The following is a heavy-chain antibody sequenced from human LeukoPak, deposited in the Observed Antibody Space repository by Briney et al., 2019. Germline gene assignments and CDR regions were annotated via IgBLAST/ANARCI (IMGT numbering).Heavy chain of an antibody. V-gene: IGHV3-23*01. D-gene: IGHD4-17*01. J-gene: IGHJ3*01. Sequence: GGSLRLSCAAPGFTFSNYALVWVRQAPGKGLEWVSSIRGSGDGTDYADSVKGRFTISRDNSKNTLYLQMNNLRAEGTAVYYCAKDPNGDYVGAFDSWGQGTKVTVSS. CDR2: IRGSGDGT. CDR3: AKDPNGDYVGAFDS. CDR1: GFTFSNYA.